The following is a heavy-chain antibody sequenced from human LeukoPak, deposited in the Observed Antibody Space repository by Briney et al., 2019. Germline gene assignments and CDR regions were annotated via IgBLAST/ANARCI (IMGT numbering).Heavy chain of an antibody. CDR1: GFTVSSNY. CDR3: AKDLEVLWFGDPTDASDI. V-gene: IGHV3-23*01. CDR2: ITGSGDSS. D-gene: IGHD3-10*01. Sequence: PGGSLRLSCAASGFTVSSNYMSWVRQAPGKGLEWVSVITGSGDSSFYGDSVKGRFTISRDNSKNTLYLQMNSLRVEDTAVYYCAKDLEVLWFGDPTDASDIWGQGTMVTVAS. J-gene: IGHJ3*02.